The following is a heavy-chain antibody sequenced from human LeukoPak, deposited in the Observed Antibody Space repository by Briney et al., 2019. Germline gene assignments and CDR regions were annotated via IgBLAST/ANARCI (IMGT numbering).Heavy chain of an antibody. CDR2: INPNSGGT. J-gene: IGHJ5*02. CDR1: GYTFTGYY. Sequence: ASVKVSCKASGYTFTGYYMHWVRQAPGQGLEWMGWINPNSGGTNYAQKFQGRVTMTRDTSISTAYMELSSLRSEDTAVYYCAREAVIVVVPAARNWFDPWGQGTLVTVSS. V-gene: IGHV1-2*02. D-gene: IGHD2-2*01. CDR3: AREAVIVVVPAARNWFDP.